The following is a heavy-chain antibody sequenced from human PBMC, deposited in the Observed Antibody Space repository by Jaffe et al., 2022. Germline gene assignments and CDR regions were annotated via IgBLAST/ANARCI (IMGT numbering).Heavy chain of an antibody. D-gene: IGHD1-7*01. CDR1: GFTVSSNY. V-gene: IGHV3-53*02. CDR2: IYSGGST. J-gene: IGHJ6*03. Sequence: EVQLVETGGGLIQPGGSLRLSCAASGFTVSSNYMSWVRQAPGKGLEWVSVIYSGGSTYYADSVKGRFTISRDNSKNTLYLQMNSLRAEDTAVYYCARDWSGITGTTYYYYMDVWGKGTTVTVSS. CDR3: ARDWSGITGTTYYYYMDV.